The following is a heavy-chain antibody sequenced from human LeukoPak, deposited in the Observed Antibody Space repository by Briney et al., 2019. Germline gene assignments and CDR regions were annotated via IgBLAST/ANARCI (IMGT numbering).Heavy chain of an antibody. CDR1: GYTFTGYY. J-gene: IGHJ4*02. CDR3: ASDHTRVPAREF. CDR2: INPNSDDT. Sequence: ASVKVSCKASGYTFTGYYMHWLRQAPGQGLEWVGWINPNSDDTHYAQNFQGRVTMTSDTSISTAYMELSGLKYDDTAVYYCASDHTRVPAREFWGQGTLVTISS. V-gene: IGHV1-2*02. D-gene: IGHD2-2*01.